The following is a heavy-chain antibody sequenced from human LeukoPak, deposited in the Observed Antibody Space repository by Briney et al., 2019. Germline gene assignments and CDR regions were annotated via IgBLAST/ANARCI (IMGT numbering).Heavy chain of an antibody. CDR2: IIPIFGTA. CDR3: ATHYDILTGRFDY. CDR1: GGTFSSYA. Sequence: SVKVSCKASGGTFSSYAISWVRQAPGQGLEWMGGIIPIFGTANYAQKFQGRVTITADKSTSTAYMELSSQRSEDTAVYYCATHYDILTGRFDYWGQGTLVTVSS. J-gene: IGHJ4*02. V-gene: IGHV1-69*06. D-gene: IGHD3-9*01.